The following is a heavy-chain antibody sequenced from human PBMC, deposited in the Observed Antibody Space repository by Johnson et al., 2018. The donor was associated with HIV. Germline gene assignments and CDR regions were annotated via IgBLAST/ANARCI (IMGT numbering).Heavy chain of an antibody. J-gene: IGHJ3*02. CDR3: AKDLVPLYYDFWSGPDDAFNI. V-gene: IGHV3-64*01. CDR1: GFTFSSLH. D-gene: IGHD3-3*01. CDR2: ISGNGGST. Sequence: VQLVESGGGLIQPGGSLRLSCAASGFTFSSLHMHWVRQAPGKGLEHVSAISGNGGSTYYPNSVKGRFTISRDNFKNTLYLQMGSLTAEDTAVYYCAKDLVPLYYDFWSGPDDAFNIWGQGTLVTVSS.